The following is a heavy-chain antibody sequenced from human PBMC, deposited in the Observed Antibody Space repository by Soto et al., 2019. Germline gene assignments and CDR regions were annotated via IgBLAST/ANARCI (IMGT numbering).Heavy chain of an antibody. V-gene: IGHV4-59*01. D-gene: IGHD3-22*01. CDR2: IHDSARIHYSGST. J-gene: IGHJ3*02. CDR1: GASISSYY. Sequence: SGPLSLSCTVAGASISSYYWSWIRQPTRKGLERSGHIHDSARIHYSGSTNYKPSLESRLTISVDTSKNQISLKLSSVTAADTAVYYCARDVGYYYDSSGSLAFDIWGQGTMVTVPS. CDR3: ARDVGYYYDSSGSLAFDI.